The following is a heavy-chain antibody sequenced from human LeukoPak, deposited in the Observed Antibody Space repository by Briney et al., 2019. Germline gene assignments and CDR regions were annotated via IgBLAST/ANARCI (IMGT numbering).Heavy chain of an antibody. CDR1: GFTFSSYS. CDR2: MSNSGSYI. J-gene: IGHJ6*04. Sequence: KTGGSLRLSCAASGFTFSSYSMNWFRQAPGKGLEWVSSMSNSGSYIYYAESVQGRFTISRDNAKNSLFLQMNSLRDEDTAVYYCARDRDNGMDVWGKGTTVTVSS. CDR3: ARDRDNGMDV. D-gene: IGHD2-15*01. V-gene: IGHV3-21*01.